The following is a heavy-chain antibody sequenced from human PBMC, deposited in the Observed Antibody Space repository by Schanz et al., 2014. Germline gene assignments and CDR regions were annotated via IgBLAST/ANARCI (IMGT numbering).Heavy chain of an antibody. CDR2: SARGHRT. Sequence: EVQLVESGGGLVQPGGSLRLSCAASGFTVSSNYMSWVRQAPGRGLEWVSALSARGHRTQYADSVKGRFIISRDSSKNTLFLQMNSLRPEDTALYFCARDEGRDGYNLAFDVWGQGTLVTVSS. CDR1: GFTVSSNY. V-gene: IGHV3-66*01. CDR3: ARDEGRDGYNLAFDV. J-gene: IGHJ3*01. D-gene: IGHD5-12*01.